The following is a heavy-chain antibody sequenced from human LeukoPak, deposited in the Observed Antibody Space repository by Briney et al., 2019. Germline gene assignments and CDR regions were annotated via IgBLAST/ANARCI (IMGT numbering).Heavy chain of an antibody. CDR1: GFTFSSYS. Sequence: GGSLRLSCAASGFTFSSYSMNWVRQAPGKGLEWVSLISSSSSYIYYADSGTGRFTISRDNAKKSLYLQMNSLRAEDTAVYYCARGEYGSGSYHIDYWGQGTLVTVSS. CDR2: ISSSSSYI. D-gene: IGHD3-10*01. J-gene: IGHJ4*02. CDR3: ARGEYGSGSYHIDY. V-gene: IGHV3-21*01.